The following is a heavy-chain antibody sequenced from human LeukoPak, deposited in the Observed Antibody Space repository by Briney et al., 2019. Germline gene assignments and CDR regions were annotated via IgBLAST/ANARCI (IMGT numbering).Heavy chain of an antibody. CDR3: ARGTLDYYYCYYMDV. J-gene: IGHJ6*03. CDR2: IYSGGST. V-gene: IGHV3-66*02. CDR1: GFTFSSNY. Sequence: GGSLRLSCAASGFTFSSNYMSWVRQAPGKGLEWVSVIYSGGSTYYADSVKGRFTISRDNSKNTLYLQMNSLRAEDTAVYYCARGTLDYYYCYYMDVWGKGTTVTVSS.